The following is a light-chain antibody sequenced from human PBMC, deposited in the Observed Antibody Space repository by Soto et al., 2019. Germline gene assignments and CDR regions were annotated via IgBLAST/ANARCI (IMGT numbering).Light chain of an antibody. CDR2: RAS. J-gene: IGKJ1*01. CDR3: QHYQNLWA. V-gene: IGKV3-15*01. Sequence: EILMTQSPATLSVSPGERATLSCRASQSVYSNVAWYQQRPGQAPRLLIYRASTRATGIPARFSGSGSGTEFTLTISSLQSEDFSVYYCQHYQNLWAFGQGTKVEIK. CDR1: QSVYSN.